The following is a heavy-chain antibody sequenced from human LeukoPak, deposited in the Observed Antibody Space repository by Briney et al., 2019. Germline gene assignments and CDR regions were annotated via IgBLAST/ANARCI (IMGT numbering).Heavy chain of an antibody. CDR3: ARQPANTAAFDI. D-gene: IGHD5-18*01. CDR2: VRDNGEN. CDR1: GGSINAYY. J-gene: IGHJ3*02. Sequence: PSETLSLTCTVSGGSINAYYWSWIRQPPGKGLEWIAYVRDNGENNYNPSLKSRVAISVDTANNQISLRLNFVTAADAAIYYCARQPANTAAFDIWRLGTMVTVSS. V-gene: IGHV4-59*08.